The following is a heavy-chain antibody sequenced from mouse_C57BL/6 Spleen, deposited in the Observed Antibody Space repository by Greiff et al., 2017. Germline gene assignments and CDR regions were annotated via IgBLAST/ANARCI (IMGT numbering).Heavy chain of an antibody. CDR1: GYAFSSSW. CDR3: ARRGATH. Sequence: VKLMESGPELVKPGASVKISCKASGYAFSSSWMNWVKQRPGKGLEWIGRIYPGDGDTNYNGKFKGKATLTADKSSSTAYLQLSSLTSEDSAVYFCARRGATHGGQGTLVTVSA. D-gene: IGHD3-1*01. J-gene: IGHJ3*01. CDR2: IYPGDGDT. V-gene: IGHV1-82*01.